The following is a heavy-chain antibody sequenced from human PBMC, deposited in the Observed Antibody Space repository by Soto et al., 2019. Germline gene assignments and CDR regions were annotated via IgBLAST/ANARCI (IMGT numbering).Heavy chain of an antibody. CDR3: ARSADIVVVVAAPFFDY. D-gene: IGHD2-15*01. CDR2: IYYSGST. CDR1: GGSISSGDYY. Sequence: TLSLTCTVSGGSISSGDYYWSWIRQPPGKGLEWIGYIYYSGSTYYNPSLKSRVTISVDTSKNQFSLKLSSVTAADTAVYYCARSADIVVVVAAPFFDYWGQGTLVTVSS. V-gene: IGHV4-30-4*01. J-gene: IGHJ4*02.